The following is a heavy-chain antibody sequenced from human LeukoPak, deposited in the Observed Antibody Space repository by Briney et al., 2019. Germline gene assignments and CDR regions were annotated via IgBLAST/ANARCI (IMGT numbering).Heavy chain of an antibody. CDR3: ARDPTQGYCSGGSCWSHLDV. J-gene: IGHJ6*04. CDR2: IIPIFGTA. CDR1: GGTFSSYA. V-gene: IGHV1-69*05. Sequence: SVKVSCKASGGTFSSYAISWVRQAPGQGLEWMGRIIPIFGTANYAQKFQGRVTITTDESTSTAYMELSSLRSEDTAVYYCARDPTQGYCSGGSCWSHLDVWGKGTTVTVSS. D-gene: IGHD2-15*01.